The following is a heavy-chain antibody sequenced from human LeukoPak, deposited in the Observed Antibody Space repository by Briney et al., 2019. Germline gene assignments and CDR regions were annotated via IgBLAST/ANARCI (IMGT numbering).Heavy chain of an antibody. CDR2: MNPNSGNT. V-gene: IGHV1-8*03. Sequence: GASVKVSCKASGYTFTSYDINWVRQATGQGLEWMGWMNPNSGNTGYAQKFQGRVTITRNTSISTAYMELSGLRSEDTAVYYCARGTSHRYGYYINWFDPWGQGTLVTVSS. CDR1: GYTFTSYD. CDR3: ARGTSHRYGYYINWFDP. J-gene: IGHJ5*02. D-gene: IGHD4-17*01.